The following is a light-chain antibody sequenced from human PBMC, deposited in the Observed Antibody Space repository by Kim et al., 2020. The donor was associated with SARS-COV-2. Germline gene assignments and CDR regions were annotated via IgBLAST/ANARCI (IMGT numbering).Light chain of an antibody. Sequence: GRSSADACSGRVGCVGTWDLVAWYQQDPGKGPKRMICEVTMRASGVSNRCSGAKSGYAASLTSSGLQPEDGADYYCLSYADYSTYVCGTGTKVTVL. CDR1: VGCVGTWDL. CDR2: EVT. CDR3: LSYADYSTYV. J-gene: IGLJ1*01. V-gene: IGLV2-23*02.